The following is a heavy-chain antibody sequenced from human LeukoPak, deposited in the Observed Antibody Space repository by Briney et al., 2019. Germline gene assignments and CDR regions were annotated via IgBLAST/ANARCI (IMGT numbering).Heavy chain of an antibody. V-gene: IGHV4-59*08. CDR1: GGSITNYY. Sequence: PSETLSLTCSVSGGSITNYYWSWIRQPPGKGLEWIGYISYSGSTNYNPSLKSRLTISVDTSKNHFSLRLSSVTAADTAVYYCARRSHYDSTNSFDYWGPGTLVTVSS. D-gene: IGHD3-22*01. CDR3: ARRSHYDSTNSFDY. J-gene: IGHJ4*02. CDR2: ISYSGST.